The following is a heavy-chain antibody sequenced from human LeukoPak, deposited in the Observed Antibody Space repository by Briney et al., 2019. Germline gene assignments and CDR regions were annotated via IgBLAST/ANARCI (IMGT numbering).Heavy chain of an antibody. J-gene: IGHJ6*03. CDR2: ISSSSSTI. V-gene: IGHV3-48*01. CDR1: GFTFSSYS. CDR3: ARLDGDYTVPYYYYYMDV. D-gene: IGHD4-17*01. Sequence: GGSLRLSCAASGFTFSSYSMSWVRQAPGKGLEWVSYISSSSSTIYYADSVKGRFTISRDNAKNSLYLQMNSLRAEDTAVYYCARLDGDYTVPYYYYYMDVWGKGTTVTVSS.